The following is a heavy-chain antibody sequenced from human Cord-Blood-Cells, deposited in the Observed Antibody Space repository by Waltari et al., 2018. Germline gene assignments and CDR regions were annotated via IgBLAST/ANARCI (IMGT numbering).Heavy chain of an antibody. D-gene: IGHD2-15*01. CDR1: GGSISSYY. J-gene: IGHJ3*02. CDR2: IYYSGST. CDR3: ARHYCSGGSCFDI. Sequence: QVQLQESGPGLVKPSETLSLTCTVSGGSISSYYWSWIRQPPGKGLEWIGYIYYSGSTNYNPSLKSRVTISVDTSKNQFSLKLSSVTAADTAVYYCARHYCSGGSCFDIWGRGTMVTVSS. V-gene: IGHV4-59*08.